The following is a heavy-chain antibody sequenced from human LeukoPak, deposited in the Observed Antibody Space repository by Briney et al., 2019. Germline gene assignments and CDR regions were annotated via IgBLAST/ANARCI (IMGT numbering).Heavy chain of an antibody. J-gene: IGHJ4*02. V-gene: IGHV3-23*01. Sequence: PGGSLRPSCGVSGITLSNYGMSWVRQAPGKGLEWVAGLSGSGGVTKYADSVKGRFTISRDNSKNTLFLQMNSLRAEDTAVYFCAKRGVVIRVVLVGFHREAYYFDSWGQGALVTVSS. CDR2: LSGSGGVT. CDR3: AKRGVVIRVVLVGFHREAYYFDS. CDR1: GITLSNYG. D-gene: IGHD3-10*01.